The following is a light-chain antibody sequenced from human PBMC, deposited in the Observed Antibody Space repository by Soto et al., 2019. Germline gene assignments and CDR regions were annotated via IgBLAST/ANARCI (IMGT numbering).Light chain of an antibody. CDR3: QQYESLPYT. J-gene: IGKJ2*01. CDR2: DAS. Sequence: DIPMTQSPSSLSASVGDRVTITCQASQNINNDLNWYQQKPGKAPKLLSYDASSLEDGVPSMFSGGGAGTDFTLIIRSLQPEDLATYYFQQYESLPYTFGQGTQLEIK. V-gene: IGKV1-33*01. CDR1: QNINND.